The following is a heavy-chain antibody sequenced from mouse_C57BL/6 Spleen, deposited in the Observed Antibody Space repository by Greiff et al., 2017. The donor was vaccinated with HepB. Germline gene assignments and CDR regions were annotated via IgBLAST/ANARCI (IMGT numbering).Heavy chain of an antibody. CDR1: GFSLTSYG. CDR3: ARKGYSNYVYYYAMDY. V-gene: IGHV2-2*01. D-gene: IGHD2-5*01. CDR2: IWSGGST. J-gene: IGHJ4*01. Sequence: VQLQQSGPGLVQPSQSLSITCTVSGFSLTSYGVHWVRQSPGKGLEWLGVIWSGGSTDYNAAFISRLSISKDNSKSQVFFKMNSLQADDTAIYYCARKGYSNYVYYYAMDYWGQGTSVTVSS.